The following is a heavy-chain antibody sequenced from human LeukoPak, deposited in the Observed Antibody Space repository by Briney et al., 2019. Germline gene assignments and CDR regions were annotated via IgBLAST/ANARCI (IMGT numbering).Heavy chain of an antibody. D-gene: IGHD3-22*01. CDR3: ARDLMVGYYDSSGYPDY. CDR2: INPSGGST. Sequence: ASVKVSCKASGYTFTSYYMHWVRLAPGQGLEWMGIINPSGGSTSYAQKFQGRVTMTRDTSTSTVYMELSSLRSEDTAVYYCARDLMVGYYDSSGYPDYWGQGTLVTVSS. V-gene: IGHV1-46*01. CDR1: GYTFTSYY. J-gene: IGHJ4*02.